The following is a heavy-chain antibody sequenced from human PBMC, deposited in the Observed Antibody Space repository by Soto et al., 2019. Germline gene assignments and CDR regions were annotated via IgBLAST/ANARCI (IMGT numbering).Heavy chain of an antibody. CDR2: ISYDESNK. D-gene: IGHD4-17*01. V-gene: IGHV3-30-3*01. J-gene: IGHJ4*02. CDR1: GFTFSSYA. Sequence: GGSLRLSCAASGFTFSSYAMHWVRQAPGKGLEWVAVISYDESNKYYADSVKGRFTISRDNSKNSLYLQMNSLRAEDTAVYYCAGSYGDYVYWGQGALVTVSS. CDR3: AGSYGDYVY.